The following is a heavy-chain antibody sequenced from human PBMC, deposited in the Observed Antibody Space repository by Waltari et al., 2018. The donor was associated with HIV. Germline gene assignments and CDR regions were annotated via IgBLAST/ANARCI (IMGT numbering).Heavy chain of an antibody. V-gene: IGHV1-2*07. J-gene: IGHJ5*02. D-gene: IGHD2-2*01. CDR2: INPSSGGT. CDR3: ARESGYQLVRWLDP. Sequence: QVHLVQSGPEVKQPGASMKVSCKASGYMFTGHYMHWLRQAPGPGLEWMGWINPSSGGTNYAHTLQGRVTMTRDASINPVYMELKSLRYDDTAMYYCARESGYQLVRWLDPWGQGTRVTVSS. CDR1: GYMFTGHY.